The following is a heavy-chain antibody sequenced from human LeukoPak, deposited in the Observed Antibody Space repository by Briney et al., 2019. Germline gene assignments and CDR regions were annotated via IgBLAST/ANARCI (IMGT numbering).Heavy chain of an antibody. CDR1: GFTFSNYN. CDR3: AVMAVITVDAFDL. J-gene: IGHJ3*01. V-gene: IGHV3-48*02. D-gene: IGHD5-24*01. CDR2: INTDSTTI. Sequence: GGSLRLSCSASGFTFSNYNIKWVRQAPGKGPEWISYINTDSTTIHYAESVKGRFTISRDNAKNSLYLEMNSLRDEDTAVYYCAVMAVITVDAFDLWGPGTMVTVSS.